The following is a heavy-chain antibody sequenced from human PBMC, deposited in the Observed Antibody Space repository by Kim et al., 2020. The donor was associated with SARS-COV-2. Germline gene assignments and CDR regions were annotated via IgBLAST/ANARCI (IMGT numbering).Heavy chain of an antibody. Sequence: SETLSLTCTVSGGSISITNYYWGWIRQPPGKGLEWIASIYYSGKTYYNPSLKSRITISVDTSKNQFSLKLSSVTAADTAVYFCAGQLGGAWWAFDRWGLGSLVTVSS. CDR1: GGSISITNYY. CDR2: IYYSGKT. CDR3: AGQLGGAWWAFDR. V-gene: IGHV4-39*01. J-gene: IGHJ4*02. D-gene: IGHD2-8*02.